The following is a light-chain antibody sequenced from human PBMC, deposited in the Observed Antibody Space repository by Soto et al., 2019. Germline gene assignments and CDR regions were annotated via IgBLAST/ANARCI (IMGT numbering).Light chain of an antibody. J-gene: IGKJ5*01. CDR3: QQYDNRPS. CDR2: DAS. Sequence: IQMTQSPSSLSASGGDRVTITCQASQNINNYLNWYQQKPGRAPKLLIYDASNLEAGVPSRFRGSGSGTDFTFTISRLQPEDIATYYYQQYDNRPSFGQGTRLEIK. V-gene: IGKV1-33*01. CDR1: QNINNY.